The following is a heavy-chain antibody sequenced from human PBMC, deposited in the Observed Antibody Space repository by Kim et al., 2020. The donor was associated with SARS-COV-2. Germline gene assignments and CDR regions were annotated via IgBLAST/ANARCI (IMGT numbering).Heavy chain of an antibody. CDR3: ARAEVDTAMVTIVFPDY. CDR1: GGSISSYY. CDR2: IYYSGST. D-gene: IGHD5-18*01. Sequence: SETLSLTCTVSGGSISSYYWSWIRQPPGKGLEWIGYIYYSGSTNYNPSLKSRVTISVDTSKNQFSLKLSSVTAADTAVYYCARAEVDTAMVTIVFPDYWG. J-gene: IGHJ4*01. V-gene: IGHV4-59*13.